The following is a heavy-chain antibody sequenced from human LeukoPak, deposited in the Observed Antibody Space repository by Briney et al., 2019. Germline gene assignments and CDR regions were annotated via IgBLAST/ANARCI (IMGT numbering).Heavy chain of an antibody. CDR3: ARGVGARGRRDGYNYVYYYYGMDV. Sequence: SETLSLTCTVSGGSISSYYWSWTRQPPGKGLEWIGYIYYSGSTNYNPSLKSRVTISVDTSKNQFSLKLSSVTAADTAVYYCARGVGARGRRDGYNYVYYYYGMDVWGQGTTVTVSS. CDR2: IYYSGST. J-gene: IGHJ6*02. CDR1: GGSISSYY. D-gene: IGHD5-24*01. V-gene: IGHV4-59*01.